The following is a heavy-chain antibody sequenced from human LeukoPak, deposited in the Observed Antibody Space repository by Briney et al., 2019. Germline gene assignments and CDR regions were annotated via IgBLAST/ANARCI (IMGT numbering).Heavy chain of an antibody. CDR2: INPNSGGT. Sequence: ASVKVSCKASGYTFTGYYMHWVRQAPGQGLEWMGWINPNSGGTNYAQKFQGRVTMTRDTSISTAYMELSRLRSDDTAVYYCARDFGYNWKANWFDPWGQGTLVTVS. J-gene: IGHJ5*02. D-gene: IGHD1-1*01. CDR3: ARDFGYNWKANWFDP. V-gene: IGHV1-2*02. CDR1: GYTFTGYY.